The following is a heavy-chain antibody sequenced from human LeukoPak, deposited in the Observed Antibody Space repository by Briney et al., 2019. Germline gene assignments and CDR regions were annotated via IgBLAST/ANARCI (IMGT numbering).Heavy chain of an antibody. CDR1: GFTFTNHA. CDR3: ARETQWLAGRCFDP. V-gene: IGHV3-23*01. Sequence: GGSLRLSCAASGFTFTNHAGSWVRQAPGEGPEWVSSISGSSGNTYYAHSVRGGVTISRDNSKNTLYLQMNSLRADDTAVYYCARETQWLAGRCFDPWGQGTPVAVFS. CDR2: ISGSSGNT. J-gene: IGHJ5*02. D-gene: IGHD6-19*01.